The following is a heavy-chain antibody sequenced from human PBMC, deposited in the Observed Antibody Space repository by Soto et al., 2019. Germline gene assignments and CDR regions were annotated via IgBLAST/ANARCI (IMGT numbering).Heavy chain of an antibody. V-gene: IGHV3-30*03. Sequence: QEQLVESGGGVVQPGRSLRLSCAASGFAFSNQGMHWVRRAPGKGLEWVALISHDGQNIYYADSVKGRFAVSRDNSKDILFLQLSSLSLDYTAVYYCARVESGPPDAFYSWGLGTMVTVSS. D-gene: IGHD3-16*01. CDR1: GFAFSNQG. CDR3: ARVESGPPDAFYS. J-gene: IGHJ5*02. CDR2: ISHDGQNI.